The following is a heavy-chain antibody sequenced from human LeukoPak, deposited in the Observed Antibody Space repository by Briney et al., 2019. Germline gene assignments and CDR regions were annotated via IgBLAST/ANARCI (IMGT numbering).Heavy chain of an antibody. V-gene: IGHV4-39*01. D-gene: IGHD2-15*01. J-gene: IGHJ6*03. CDR1: GGSISSSSYY. Sequence: PSETLSLSCTVSGGSISSSSYYWGWIRQPPGKGLEWIGTIYYSGSTYYNPSLKSRVTISVDTSKNQFSLRLSSVTAADTAVYYCARQMASGGPLYYYYYMDVWGKGTTVTVSS. CDR2: IYYSGST. CDR3: ARQMASGGPLYYYYYMDV.